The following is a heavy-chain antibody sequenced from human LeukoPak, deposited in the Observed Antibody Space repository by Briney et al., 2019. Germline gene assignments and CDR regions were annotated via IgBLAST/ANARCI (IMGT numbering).Heavy chain of an antibody. J-gene: IGHJ4*02. V-gene: IGHV3-48*01. D-gene: IGHD1-26*01. CDR2: IRATSTTL. Sequence: GGSLRLSCAASGITFGDYPMNWIRQAPGKGLEWVSNIRATSTTLYYQDYYADSVKGRFTTSRDNAKNSLYLQMDSLRVEDTAVYYCARDTQWAFDYWGQRILVTVSS. CDR3: ARDTQWAFDY. CDR1: GITFGDYP.